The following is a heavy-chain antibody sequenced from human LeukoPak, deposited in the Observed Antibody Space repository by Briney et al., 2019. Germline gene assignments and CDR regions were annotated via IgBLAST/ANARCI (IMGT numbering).Heavy chain of an antibody. J-gene: IGHJ5*02. CDR3: ARITALRSRNFIVGTNTAFDP. CDR2: INPNTGGA. V-gene: IGHV1-2*02. CDR1: GYTFTDYY. D-gene: IGHD1-26*01. Sequence: ASVKVSCQASGYTFTDYYMHWVRHAPGQGLEWIGWINPNTGGASYAQKFQGRVTLTRDTSVGTAYMDLTSLRSDDTAVYYCARITALRSRNFIVGTNTAFDPWGQGTLVTVSS.